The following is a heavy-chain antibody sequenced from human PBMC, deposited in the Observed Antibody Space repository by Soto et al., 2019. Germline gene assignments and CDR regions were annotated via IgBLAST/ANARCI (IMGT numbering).Heavy chain of an antibody. V-gene: IGHV3-23*01. Sequence: PGGSLRLSCAASGFTFSSYAMSWVRQAPGKGLEWVSAISGSGGRTYYADSVKGRFTISRDNSKNTLYLQMNRLRAEDTAVYYCAQDWAVAGTGFDYWGQGTLVTVSS. CDR1: GFTFSSYA. CDR3: AQDWAVAGTGFDY. D-gene: IGHD6-19*01. CDR2: ISGSGGRT. J-gene: IGHJ4*02.